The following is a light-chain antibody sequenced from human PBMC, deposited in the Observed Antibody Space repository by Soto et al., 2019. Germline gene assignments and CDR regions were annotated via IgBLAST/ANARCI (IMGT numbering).Light chain of an antibody. CDR1: QSISSY. Sequence: DIQMTQSPSPLSASVGDRVTITCRASQSISSYLNWYQQKPGKAPKVLIYDASSLESGVPSRFSGSGSGTEFTLTISSLQPDDFATYYCQQYNSYSMYTFGQGTKVDIK. J-gene: IGKJ2*01. V-gene: IGKV1-5*01. CDR2: DAS. CDR3: QQYNSYSMYT.